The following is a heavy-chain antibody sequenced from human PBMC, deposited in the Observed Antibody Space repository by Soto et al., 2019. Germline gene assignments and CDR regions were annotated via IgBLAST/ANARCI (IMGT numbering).Heavy chain of an antibody. CDR2: IIPIFGTA. CDR3: ARDPGVLEWSYGAFDI. CDR1: GGTFSSYA. J-gene: IGHJ3*02. D-gene: IGHD3-3*01. Sequence: QVQLVQSGAEVKKPGSSVKVSCKASGGTFSSYAISWVRQAPGQGLEWMGGIIPIFGTANYAQKFQGRVTITADESTSTAYMELSSLRSEDTAMYYCARDPGVLEWSYGAFDIWGQGTMVTVSS. V-gene: IGHV1-69*01.